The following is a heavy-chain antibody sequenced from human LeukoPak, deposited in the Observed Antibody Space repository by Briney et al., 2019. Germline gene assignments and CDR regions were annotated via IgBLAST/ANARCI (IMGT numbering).Heavy chain of an antibody. J-gene: IGHJ6*02. D-gene: IGHD5-18*01. V-gene: IGHV4-4*07. CDR3: ARGYPVDTLGYYYGMDV. CDR2: IYTSGST. CDR1: GGSISSYY. Sequence: SKTLSLTCTVSGGSISSYYWSWIRQPAGKGLEWIGRIYTSGSTNYNPSLKSRVTMSVDTSKNQFSLKLSSVTAADTAVYYCARGYPVDTLGYYYGMDVWGQGTTVTVSS.